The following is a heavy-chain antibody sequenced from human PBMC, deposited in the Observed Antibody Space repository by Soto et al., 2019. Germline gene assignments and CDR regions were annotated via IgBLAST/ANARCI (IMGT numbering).Heavy chain of an antibody. CDR1: GFTSSSYW. V-gene: IGHV3-74*01. D-gene: IGHD3-22*01. J-gene: IGHJ3*02. CDR3: AREKSYYDCSDNFSADVFYI. CDR2: ISNDGSST. Sequence: EVQLVESGGGLVQPGGSLRLSCAASGFTSSSYWIHWVRQAPGKGLVWVSRISNDGSSTNYADSVKGRFTISRDNAKNLVYQQLNSMRAQNTAVYYLAREKSYYDCSDNFSADVFYIWGQVTNVTVSS.